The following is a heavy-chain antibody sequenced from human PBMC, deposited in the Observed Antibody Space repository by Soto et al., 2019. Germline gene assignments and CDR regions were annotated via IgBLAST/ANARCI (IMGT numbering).Heavy chain of an antibody. Sequence: GGSLRLSCAASGFTFSSYAMHWVRQAPGKGLEWVAVISYDGSNKYYADSVKGRFTISRDNSKNTLYLQMNSLRAEDTAVYYCARDLYDFWSDSDYYYYYYGMDVWGQGTTVTVSS. D-gene: IGHD3-3*01. J-gene: IGHJ6*02. CDR1: GFTFSSYA. V-gene: IGHV3-30-3*01. CDR2: ISYDGSNK. CDR3: ARDLYDFWSDSDYYYYYYGMDV.